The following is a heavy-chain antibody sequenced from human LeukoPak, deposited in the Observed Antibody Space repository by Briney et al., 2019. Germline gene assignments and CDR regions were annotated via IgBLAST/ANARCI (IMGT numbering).Heavy chain of an antibody. J-gene: IGHJ5*01. CDR3: ARASGSYWWFDS. V-gene: IGHV1-2*02. CDR2: VNPNSGDT. Sequence: ASVKVSCKASGYTFTGYYLHWVRQAPGQGLEWMGCVNPNSGDTNYAQKFQGSVTMTRDTSISAVYMELSRLRSDDTAVYYCARASGSYWWFDSWGQGTLVTVSS. CDR1: GYTFTGYY. D-gene: IGHD1-26*01.